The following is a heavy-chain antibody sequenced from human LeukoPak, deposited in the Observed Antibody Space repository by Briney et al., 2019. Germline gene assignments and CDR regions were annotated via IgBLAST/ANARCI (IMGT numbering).Heavy chain of an antibody. J-gene: IGHJ5*02. D-gene: IGHD1-26*01. CDR3: ARVDSSGSYYRDGWFDP. V-gene: IGHV4-39*07. Sequence: SETLSLTCTVSSGSISTSNYYWGWVRQPPGKALEWIGNIFYSGSTYYSPSLKSRVTISLDTSRNQFSLKLNSVTAADTAVYYCARVDSSGSYYRDGWFDPWGQGTLVTVSS. CDR1: SGSISTSNYY. CDR2: IFYSGST.